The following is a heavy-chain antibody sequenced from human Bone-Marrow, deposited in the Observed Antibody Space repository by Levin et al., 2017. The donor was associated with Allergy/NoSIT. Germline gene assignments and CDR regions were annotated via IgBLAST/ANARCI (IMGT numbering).Heavy chain of an antibody. Sequence: PGESLKISCVASGFNFKTYAMHWVRQAPGKGLEWVAVMSFDGNKEDYAASLKGRFTVSRDNSKNTLYLQMTSLRSEDTAVYYCASPRAPTSGSHYYYFYGLDVWGPGTTVTVSS. CDR3: ASPRAPTSGSHYYYFYGLDV. CDR1: GFNFKTYA. D-gene: IGHD1-26*01. J-gene: IGHJ6*02. CDR2: MSFDGNKE. V-gene: IGHV3-30*04.